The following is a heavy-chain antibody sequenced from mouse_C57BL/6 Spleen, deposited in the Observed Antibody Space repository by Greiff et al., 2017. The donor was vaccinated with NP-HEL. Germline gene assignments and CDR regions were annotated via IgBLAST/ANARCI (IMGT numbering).Heavy chain of an antibody. CDR2: INPGSGGT. CDR1: GYAFTNYL. V-gene: IGHV1-54*01. D-gene: IGHD1-1*01. CDR3: ARDYYGSSSAWFAY. J-gene: IGHJ3*01. Sequence: QVQLQQSGAELVRPGTSVKVSCKASGYAFTNYLIEWVKQRPGQGLEWIGVINPGSGGTNYNEKFKGKATLTADKSSSTAYMQLSSLTSEDSAVYFCARDYYGSSSAWFAYWGKGTLVTVSA.